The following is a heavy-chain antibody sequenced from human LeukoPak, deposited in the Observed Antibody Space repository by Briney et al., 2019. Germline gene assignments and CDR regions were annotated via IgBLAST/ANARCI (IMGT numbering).Heavy chain of an antibody. J-gene: IGHJ4*02. D-gene: IGHD3-10*01. V-gene: IGHV3-43*01. Sequence: GGSLRLSCAASGFTFDDYTMHWVRQAPGKGLEWVSLISWDGGSTYYADSVKGRFTISGDNSKNSLYLQMYSLRTEDTALYYCAKDMNYHVSGSYYNGFFDSWGQGTLVTVSS. CDR2: ISWDGGST. CDR1: GFTFDDYT. CDR3: AKDMNYHVSGSYYNGFFDS.